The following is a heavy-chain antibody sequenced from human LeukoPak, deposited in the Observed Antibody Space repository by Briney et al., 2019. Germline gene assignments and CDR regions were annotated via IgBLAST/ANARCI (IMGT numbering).Heavy chain of an antibody. D-gene: IGHD3-3*01. V-gene: IGHV6-1*01. Sequence: SQTLSLTCAISGDSVSSNSAAWNWIRQSPSRGLEWLGRTYYRSKWYNDYAVSVKSRININPDTSKNQFSLKLSSVTAADTAVYYCATMKAVRVNEFWSGYPDYWGQGTLVTVSS. CDR3: ATMKAVRVNEFWSGYPDY. CDR2: TYYRSKWYN. J-gene: IGHJ4*02. CDR1: GDSVSSNSAA.